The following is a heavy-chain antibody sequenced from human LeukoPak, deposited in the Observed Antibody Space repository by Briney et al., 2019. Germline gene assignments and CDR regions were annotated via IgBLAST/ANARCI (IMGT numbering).Heavy chain of an antibody. V-gene: IGHV1-69*04. CDR2: IIPILGIA. CDR3: ARDRVTMVRGVTPYGMDV. D-gene: IGHD3-10*01. Sequence: ASVKVSCKASGGTFSSYAISWVRQAPGQGLEWMGRIIPILGIANYAQKFQGRVTITADKSTSTAYMELSSLRSEDTAVYYCARDRVTMVRGVTPYGMDVWGQGTTVTVSS. CDR1: GGTFSSYA. J-gene: IGHJ6*02.